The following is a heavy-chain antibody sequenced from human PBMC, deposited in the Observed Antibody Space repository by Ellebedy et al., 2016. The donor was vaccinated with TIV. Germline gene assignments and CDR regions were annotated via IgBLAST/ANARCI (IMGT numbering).Heavy chain of an antibody. V-gene: IGHV1-69*05. Sequence: ASVKVFCXASGGVFNTYAFNWVRQAPGQGLEWMGGTSPLFGETNYAPRFQDRVRITTDDSKTTSYMELSGLGSEDTAVYFCARKMGGGSSLDSWGQGTLVIVSS. D-gene: IGHD2-15*01. CDR3: ARKMGGGSSLDS. J-gene: IGHJ4*02. CDR1: GGVFNTYA. CDR2: TSPLFGET.